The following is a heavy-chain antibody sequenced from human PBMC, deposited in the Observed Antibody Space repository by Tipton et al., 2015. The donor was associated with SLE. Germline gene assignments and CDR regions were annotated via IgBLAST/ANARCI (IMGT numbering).Heavy chain of an antibody. CDR2: IRSKTYGGTT. J-gene: IGHJ4*02. V-gene: IGHV3-49*04. Sequence: SLRLSCTTSGFNFGDHAMGWVRQTPGRGLEWVSFIRSKTYGGTTEYAASVNGRFIISRDNAKSSLYLQMDSLRAEDTALYYCARHWYCGRYCASHFDSWGQGTLVTVSS. CDR1: GFNFGDHA. D-gene: IGHD2-21*01. CDR3: ARHWYCGRYCASHFDS.